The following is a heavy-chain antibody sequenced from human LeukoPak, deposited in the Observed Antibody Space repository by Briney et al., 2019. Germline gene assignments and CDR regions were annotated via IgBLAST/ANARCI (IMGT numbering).Heavy chain of an antibody. CDR3: ARDTAVYYGSGSSYNGEFDY. Sequence: GGSLRLSCAASGCIFSSYSMNSVRQAPGKGLEWVSSINSSGSYIYYADSVKGRFTISRDNAKNSLYLQMNSLRAEDTAVYYCARDTAVYYGSGSSYNGEFDYWGQGTLVTVSS. CDR2: INSSGSYI. J-gene: IGHJ4*02. D-gene: IGHD3-10*01. CDR1: GCIFSSYS. V-gene: IGHV3-21*01.